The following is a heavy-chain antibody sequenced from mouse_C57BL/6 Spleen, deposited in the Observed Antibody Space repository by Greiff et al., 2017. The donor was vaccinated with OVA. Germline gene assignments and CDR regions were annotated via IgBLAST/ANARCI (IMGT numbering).Heavy chain of an antibody. D-gene: IGHD2-5*01. V-gene: IGHV1-18*01. J-gene: IGHJ1*03. CDR1: GYTFTDYN. Sequence: EVKLQQSGPELVKPGASVKIPCKASGYTFTDYNMDWVKQSPGKSLEWIGDINPNNGGTIYNQKFKGKTTLTVDKSSSTAYMELRSLTSEDTAVYYCARKNYSNYVRYFDVWGTGTTVTVSS. CDR3: ARKNYSNYVRYFDV. CDR2: INPNNGGT.